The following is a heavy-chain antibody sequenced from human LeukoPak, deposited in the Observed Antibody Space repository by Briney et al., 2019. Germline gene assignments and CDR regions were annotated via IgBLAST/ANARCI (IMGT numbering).Heavy chain of an antibody. CDR3: ARDLIDAFDI. J-gene: IGHJ3*02. CDR2: IYYSGST. V-gene: IGHV4-59*01. CDR1: GGSISSYY. Sequence: SETLSLTCTVSGGSISSYYWSWIRQPPGKGLEWIGHIYYSGSTNYNPSLKSRVTISVDTSKNQFSLKLSSVTAADTAVYYCARDLIDAFDIWGQGTMVTVSS.